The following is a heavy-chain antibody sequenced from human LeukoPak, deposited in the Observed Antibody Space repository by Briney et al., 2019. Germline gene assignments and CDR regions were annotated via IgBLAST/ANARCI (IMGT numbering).Heavy chain of an antibody. CDR3: ARSGGIAVADYYFDY. J-gene: IGHJ4*02. Sequence: PGGSLRLSCAASGFFFSNYWMSWVRQAQGKGLEWVANINLDGNGRFYVDSVKGRFTISRDNNKKSVYLQMNSLRAEDTALYYCARSGGIAVADYYFDYWGQGTLVTVSS. CDR2: INLDGNGR. CDR1: GFFFSNYW. D-gene: IGHD6-19*01. V-gene: IGHV3-7*03.